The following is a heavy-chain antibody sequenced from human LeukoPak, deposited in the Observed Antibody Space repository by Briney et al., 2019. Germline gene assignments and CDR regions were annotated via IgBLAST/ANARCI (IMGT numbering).Heavy chain of an antibody. D-gene: IGHD3-9*01. V-gene: IGHV4-59*12. CDR3: ARRGSIFEDSEWRTAFDL. Sequence: SETLSLTCTVSGGSISSYYWSWIRQPPGKGLEWIGYIYYSGSTNYNPSLKSRVTISVETSKNQFSLKLSSVTAADTAVYYCARRGSIFEDSEWRTAFDLWGQGTMVIVSS. CDR1: GGSISSYY. CDR2: IYYSGST. J-gene: IGHJ3*01.